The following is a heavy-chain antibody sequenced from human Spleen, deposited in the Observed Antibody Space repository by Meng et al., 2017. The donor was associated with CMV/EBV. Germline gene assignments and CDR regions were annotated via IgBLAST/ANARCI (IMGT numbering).Heavy chain of an antibody. CDR3: ASERWEGEPNYGMDV. J-gene: IGHJ6*02. CDR1: GFTFSSYA. V-gene: IGHV3-48*01. CDR2: ISSNGVTS. D-gene: IGHD1-26*01. Sequence: GESLKISCAASGFTFSSYAMSWVRQAPGKGLEWVSYISSNGVTSYYSDSVKGRFTISRDNAKNSLSLQMNSLRPEDTAVYYCASERWEGEPNYGMDVWGQGTTVTVSS.